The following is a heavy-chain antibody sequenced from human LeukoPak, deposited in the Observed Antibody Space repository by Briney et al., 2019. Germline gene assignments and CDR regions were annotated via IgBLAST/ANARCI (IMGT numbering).Heavy chain of an antibody. D-gene: IGHD4-11*01. V-gene: IGHV4-39*07. CDR2: IYYSGST. J-gene: IGHJ6*03. CDR1: GGSISSSSYY. Sequence: SETLSLTCTVSGGSISSSSYYWGWIRQPPGKGLEWIGSIYYSGSTYYNPSLKSRVTISVDTSKNQFSLKLSSVTAADTGVYYCARRLTTYYYYYMDVWGKGTTVTISS. CDR3: ARRLTTYYYYYMDV.